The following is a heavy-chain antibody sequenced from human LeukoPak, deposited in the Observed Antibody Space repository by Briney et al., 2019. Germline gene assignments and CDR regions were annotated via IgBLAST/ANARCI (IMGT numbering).Heavy chain of an antibody. CDR1: GGSFSGYY. V-gene: IGHV4-34*01. D-gene: IGHD6-19*01. CDR3: AGIVYSSGSRIDS. Sequence: SETLSLTCAVYGGSFSGYYWSWIRQPPGKGLEWIGEINHSGSTNYNPSLKSRVTISVDTSKSQFSLKLTSVTAADTAMYYCAGIVYSSGSRIDSWGQGTLVTVSS. J-gene: IGHJ4*02. CDR2: INHSGST.